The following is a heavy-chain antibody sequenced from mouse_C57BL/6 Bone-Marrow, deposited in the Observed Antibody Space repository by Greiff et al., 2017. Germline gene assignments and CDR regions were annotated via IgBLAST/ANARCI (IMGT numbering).Heavy chain of an antibody. D-gene: IGHD1-1*02. J-gene: IGHJ4*01. V-gene: IGHV2-9-1*01. Sequence: VMLVESGPGLVAPSQSLSITCTVSGFSLTSYAISWVRQPPGKGLEWLGVIWTGGGTNYNSALKSRLSISKDNSKSQVFLKMNSLQTDDTARYYCARNPVVYYYAMDYWGQGTSVTVSS. CDR2: IWTGGGT. CDR1: GFSLTSYA. CDR3: ARNPVVYYYAMDY.